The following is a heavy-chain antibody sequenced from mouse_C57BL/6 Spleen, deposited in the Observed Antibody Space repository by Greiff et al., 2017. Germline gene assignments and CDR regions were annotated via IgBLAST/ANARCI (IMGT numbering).Heavy chain of an antibody. CDR3: ARYGGSSPYYFDY. Sequence: VQLQQSGPELVKPGASVKISCKASGYAFSSSWMNWVKQRPGKGLEWIGRIYPGDGDTNYNGKFKGKATLTADESSSTAYMQLSSLTSEDSAVDFYARYGGSSPYYFDYWGQGTTLTVSS. CDR1: GYAFSSSW. V-gene: IGHV1-82*01. D-gene: IGHD1-1*01. J-gene: IGHJ2*01. CDR2: IYPGDGDT.